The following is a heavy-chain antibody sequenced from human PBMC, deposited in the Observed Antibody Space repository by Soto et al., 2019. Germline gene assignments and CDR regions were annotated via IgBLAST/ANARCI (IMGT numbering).Heavy chain of an antibody. V-gene: IGHV1-24*01. D-gene: IGHD2-2*01. CDR1: GYTLTELS. J-gene: IGHJ5*02. CDR3: ATVPGRYCSSTSCYTYNWFDP. CDR2: FDPEDGET. Sequence: GASVKVSCKVSGYTLTELSMHWVRQAPGKGLEWMGGFDPEDGETIYAQKFQGRVTMTEDTSTDTAYMELSSLRSEDTAVYYCATVPGRYCSSTSCYTYNWFDPWGQGTLVTVSS.